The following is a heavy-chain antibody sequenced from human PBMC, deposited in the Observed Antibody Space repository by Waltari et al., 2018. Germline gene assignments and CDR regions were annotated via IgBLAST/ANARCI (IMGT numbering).Heavy chain of an antibody. Sequence: QVQLQESGPGLVKPSETLSLTCTVSGGSISSYYWSWIQQPPGKGLEWIGYIYYSGSTNYNPSLKSRVTISVDTSKNQFSLKLSSVTAADTAVYYCARSPSPESTYYDFWSGYYFDYWGQGTLVTVSS. CDR3: ARSPSPESTYYDFWSGYYFDY. J-gene: IGHJ4*02. V-gene: IGHV4-59*01. CDR2: IYYSGST. CDR1: GGSISSYY. D-gene: IGHD3-3*01.